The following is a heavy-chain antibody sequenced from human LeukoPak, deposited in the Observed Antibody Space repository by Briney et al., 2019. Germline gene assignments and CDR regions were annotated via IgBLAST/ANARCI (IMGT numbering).Heavy chain of an antibody. V-gene: IGHV4-39*01. Sequence: SETLSLTCTVSGGSISSTSYYWGWLRQPPGRGLEGIGSFYESGTTYNNPSLKSRVTISVDTSKNHFSQKLSSVTAADTAVYYCARHGVLPGYETYFHYWGQGTLVTVSS. CDR3: ARHGVLPGYETYFHY. J-gene: IGHJ4*02. CDR1: GGSISSTSYY. D-gene: IGHD3-9*01. CDR2: FYESGTT.